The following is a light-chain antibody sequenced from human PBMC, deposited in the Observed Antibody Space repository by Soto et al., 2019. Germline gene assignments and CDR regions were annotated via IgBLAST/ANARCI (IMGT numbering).Light chain of an antibody. CDR1: LDIVNS. J-gene: IGKJ3*01. V-gene: IGKV1-33*01. CDR3: QHYDSLPPT. CDR2: AAS. Sequence: DIRMTQSPSSLSAFIGDRVTITCQASLDIVNSLNWYQQKPGKAPKLLIYAASSLETGVPSKFSGSGSGTDFSFTIFSLQPEDVATYYCQHYDSLPPTFGPGTKVDIK.